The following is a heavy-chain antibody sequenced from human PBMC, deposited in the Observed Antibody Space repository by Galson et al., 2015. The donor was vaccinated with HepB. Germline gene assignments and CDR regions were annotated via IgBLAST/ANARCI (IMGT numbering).Heavy chain of an antibody. D-gene: IGHD3-10*01. CDR2: IYHSGGT. J-gene: IGHJ4*02. CDR1: GDSISSDSW. V-gene: IGHV4-4*02. CDR3: ARAKEGRGYFDY. Sequence: LSLTCAVSGDSISSDSWWSWVRQPPGEGLEWVGEIYHSGGTNYRPSLKSRVTISVDKSKNLFSLKLTFVTAADTAVYYCARAKEGRGYFDYWGQGTLVTVSS.